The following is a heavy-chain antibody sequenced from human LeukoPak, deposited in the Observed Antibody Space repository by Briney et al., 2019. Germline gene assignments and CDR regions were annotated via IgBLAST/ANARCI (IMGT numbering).Heavy chain of an antibody. CDR2: IDPSDSYT. D-gene: IGHD3-9*01. CDR3: ARVMQYYDILTGSNRYYGMAV. Sequence: SGESLRISGKGSGYSFTSYWISWARQMPGKGLEWMGRIDPSDSYTNYSPSFQGHVTISADKSISTAYLQWSSLKASDTAMYYCARVMQYYDILTGSNRYYGMAVWGQGTTVTVSS. V-gene: IGHV5-10-1*01. CDR1: GYSFTSYW. J-gene: IGHJ6*02.